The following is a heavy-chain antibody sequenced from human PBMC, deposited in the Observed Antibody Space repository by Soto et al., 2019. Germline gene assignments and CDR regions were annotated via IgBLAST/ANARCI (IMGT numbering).Heavy chain of an antibody. CDR1: GYTFTKYY. Sequence: GASVKVSCKASGYTFTKYYIHWVRQAPGQGLEWMGIINPTGGGTNYAQKFQGRLTMTRDTSTSTIFMELSSLRSEDTAVYYCARGKGYVGGGIDCYYHAMDVWGQGTTVTVSS. CDR3: ARGKGYVGGGIDCYYHAMDV. CDR2: INPTGGGT. V-gene: IGHV1-46*01. D-gene: IGHD5-12*01. J-gene: IGHJ6*02.